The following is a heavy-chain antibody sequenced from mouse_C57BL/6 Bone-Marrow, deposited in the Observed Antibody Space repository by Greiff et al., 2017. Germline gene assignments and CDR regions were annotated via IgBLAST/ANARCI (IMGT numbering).Heavy chain of an antibody. D-gene: IGHD2-1*01. V-gene: IGHV15-2*01. J-gene: IGHJ1*03. CDR3: ARPAQYGNYWYFEV. CDR1: DSEVFPIAY. Sequence: QVQLQQSGSELRSPGSSVKLSCKDFDSEVFPIAYMSWVRQKPGHGFEWIGGILPSIGRTIYGEKFEDKATLDADTLSNTAYLELNSLTSEDSAIYYCARPAQYGNYWYFEVWGTGTTVTVSS. CDR2: ILPSIGRT.